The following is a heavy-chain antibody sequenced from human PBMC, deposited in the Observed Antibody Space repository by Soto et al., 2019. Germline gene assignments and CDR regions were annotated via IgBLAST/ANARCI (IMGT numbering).Heavy chain of an antibody. CDR1: GFKFSNYA. J-gene: IGHJ5*01. CDR3: AKDRRAGGNSAFYFDF. D-gene: IGHD2-15*01. CDR2: ISATGGGT. Sequence: GRSLRLSCAASGFKFSNYAMSWVRQAPGKGLEWVSLISATGGGTYYADSVKGRFTISRDNSHNTLYLQVHSLTAEDTAVYYCAKDRRAGGNSAFYFDFWGQGAQVTVPS. V-gene: IGHV3-23*01.